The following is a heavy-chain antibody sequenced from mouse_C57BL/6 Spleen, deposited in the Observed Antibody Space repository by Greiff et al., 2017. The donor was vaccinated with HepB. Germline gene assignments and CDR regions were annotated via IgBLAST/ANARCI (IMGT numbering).Heavy chain of an antibody. CDR2: ISDGGSYT. Sequence: EVNLVESGGGLVKPGGSLKLSCAASGFTFSSYAMSWVRQTPEKRLEWVATISDGGSYTYYPDNVKGRFTISRDNAKNNLYLQMSHLKSEDTAMYYCARDEGLRYYAMDYWGQGTSVTVSS. J-gene: IGHJ4*01. D-gene: IGHD1-1*01. CDR1: GFTFSSYA. V-gene: IGHV5-4*01. CDR3: ARDEGLRYYAMDY.